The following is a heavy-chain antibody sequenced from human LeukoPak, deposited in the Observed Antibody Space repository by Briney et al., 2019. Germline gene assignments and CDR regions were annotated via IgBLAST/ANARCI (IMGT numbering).Heavy chain of an antibody. J-gene: IGHJ4*02. CDR3: ARHYCSGGSCSVSFDY. CDR1: GGSFSGYY. D-gene: IGHD2-15*01. CDR2: INHSGST. Sequence: RASETLSLTCAVYGGSFSGYYWSWIRQPPGKGLEWIGEINHSGSTNYNPSLKSRVTISVDTSKNQFSLKLSSVTAADTAVYYCARHYCSGGSCSVSFDYWGQGTLVTVSS. V-gene: IGHV4-34*01.